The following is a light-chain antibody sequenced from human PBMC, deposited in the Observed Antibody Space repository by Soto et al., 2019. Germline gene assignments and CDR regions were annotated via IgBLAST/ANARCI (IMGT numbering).Light chain of an antibody. CDR2: GAS. CDR1: QSVRSTY. V-gene: IGKV3-20*01. CDR3: QQYGSSPIT. J-gene: IGKJ5*01. Sequence: ETVLTQSRCTLSLSPGEGATLSCRASQSVRSTYLVWYQQKPGQAPRLLIYGASNRATGIPDRFSGGGSGTDFTLTISRLEPEDFAVYYCQQYGSSPITFGQGTRLEI.